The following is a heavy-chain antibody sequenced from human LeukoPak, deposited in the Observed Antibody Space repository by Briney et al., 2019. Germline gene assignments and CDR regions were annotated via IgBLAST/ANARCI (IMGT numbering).Heavy chain of an antibody. CDR3: ARDASTIFGVVISYYYYYGMDV. Sequence: GGSLRLSCAASGFTVSSNYMSWVRQAPGKGLEWVSSISSSSSYIYYADSVKGRFTISRDNAKNSLYLQMNSLRAEDTAVYYCARDASTIFGVVISYYYYYGMDVWGQGTTVTVSS. V-gene: IGHV3-21*01. D-gene: IGHD3-3*01. CDR1: GFTVSSNY. CDR2: ISSSSSYI. J-gene: IGHJ6*02.